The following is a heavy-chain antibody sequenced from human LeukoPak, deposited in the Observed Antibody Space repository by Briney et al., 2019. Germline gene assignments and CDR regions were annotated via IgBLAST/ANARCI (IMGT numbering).Heavy chain of an antibody. V-gene: IGHV3-11*01. Sequence: GGSLRLSCAAFGFTFRDSFMTWIRQAPGKGLQWISYISRNGQTIYYADSVKGRFTVSRDNAKNSLHLQMNNLRDEDTAVYYCAVSDRGYYDVVTGYSLDYWGQGTLDTVSS. CDR2: ISRNGQTI. J-gene: IGHJ4*01. CDR1: GFTFRDSF. D-gene: IGHD3-9*01. CDR3: AVSDRGYYDVVTGYSLDY.